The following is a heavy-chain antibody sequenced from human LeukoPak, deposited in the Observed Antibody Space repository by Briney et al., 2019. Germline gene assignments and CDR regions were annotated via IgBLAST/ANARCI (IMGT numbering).Heavy chain of an antibody. V-gene: IGHV3-23*01. D-gene: IGHD1-14*01. CDR2: ITTSGGST. Sequence: QPGGSLRLSCAASGFTFSSYAMTWVRQAPGKGLEWVSGITTSGGSTYYADSVKGRFTISRDNSKNTLYLQMNSLRAEDTAVYYCAKGYFYFDDWGQGTLVTVSS. CDR3: AKGYFYFDD. J-gene: IGHJ4*02. CDR1: GFTFSSYA.